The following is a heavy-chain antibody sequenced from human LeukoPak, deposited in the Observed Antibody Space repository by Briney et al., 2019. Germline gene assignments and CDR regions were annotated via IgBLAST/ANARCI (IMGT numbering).Heavy chain of an antibody. CDR1: GFTFSSYA. CDR2: ISYDGSNK. J-gene: IGHJ3*02. Sequence: PGGSLRLSCAASGFTFSSYAMHWVRQAPGKGLEWVAVISYDGSNKYYADSVKGRFTISRDNSKNTLYLQMNSLRAEDTAVYYCAREGVADYDAFDIWGQGTMVTVSS. D-gene: IGHD5-12*01. V-gene: IGHV3-30*04. CDR3: AREGVADYDAFDI.